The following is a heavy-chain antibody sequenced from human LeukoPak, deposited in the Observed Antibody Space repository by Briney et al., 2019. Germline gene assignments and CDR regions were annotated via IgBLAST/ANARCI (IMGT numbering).Heavy chain of an antibody. Sequence: GGSLRLSCAASGFTFDDYGMSWVRQAPGKGLEWVSGINWNGGSTGYADSVKGRFTISRDNAKNSLYLQMHSLRAEDTAVYYCARDNELQLQRRGYFDYWGQGTLVTVSS. V-gene: IGHV3-20*04. CDR3: ARDNELQLQRRGYFDY. D-gene: IGHD1-1*01. J-gene: IGHJ4*02. CDR2: INWNGGST. CDR1: GFTFDDYG.